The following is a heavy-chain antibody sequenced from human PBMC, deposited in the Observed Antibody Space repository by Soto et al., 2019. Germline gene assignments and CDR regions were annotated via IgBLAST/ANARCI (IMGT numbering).Heavy chain of an antibody. CDR2: LYDVDGT. CDR1: GFTVSGKRY. Sequence: DVRLVESGGGLIQPGESLRLSCGALGFTVSGKRYVAWVRQAPGKGLEWISALYDVDGTFYADSVKGRFTTSSDSSKTTVYLQMNGLRPDDTAVYYCASWHEREHAYDVWGRGTTVTVSS. J-gene: IGHJ3*01. D-gene: IGHD1-1*01. V-gene: IGHV3-53*01. CDR3: ASWHEREHAYDV.